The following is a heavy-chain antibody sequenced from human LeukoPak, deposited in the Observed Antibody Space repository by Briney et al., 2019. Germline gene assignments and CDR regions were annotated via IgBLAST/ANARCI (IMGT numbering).Heavy chain of an antibody. J-gene: IGHJ5*02. CDR2: IYYSGST. CDR3: ARESNWFDP. CDR1: GGSISSSSYY. V-gene: IGHV4-39*06. Sequence: SETLSLTCTVSGGSISSSSYYWGWIRQPPGKGLEWIGSIYYSGSTNYNPSLKSRVAMSVDTSKNQFPLKLSSVTAADTAVYYCARESNWFDPWGQGALVTVSS.